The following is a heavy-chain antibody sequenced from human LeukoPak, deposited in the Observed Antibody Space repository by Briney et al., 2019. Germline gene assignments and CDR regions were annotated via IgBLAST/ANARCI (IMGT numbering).Heavy chain of an antibody. CDR1: GFTFRSYG. CDR2: IRYDGSNK. D-gene: IGHD5-12*01. V-gene: IGHV3-30*02. CDR3: AKDRRGPHYFDY. J-gene: IGHJ4*02. Sequence: GGSLRLSCAASGFTFRSYGMHWVRQAPGKGLEWVAFIRYDGSNKYHTDSVKGRFTISRDNSKNTLYLQMNSLRAEDTAVYYCAKDRRGPHYFDYWGQGTLVTVSS.